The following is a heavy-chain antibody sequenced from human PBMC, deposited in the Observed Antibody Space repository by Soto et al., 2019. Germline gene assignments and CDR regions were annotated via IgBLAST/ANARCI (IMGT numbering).Heavy chain of an antibody. V-gene: IGHV3-23*01. CDR2: ISGSGGST. D-gene: IGHD6-19*01. CDR3: AKMVGAVAGHFDY. Sequence: PGGSLRLSCAASGFTLSSYAMSWVRQAPGKGLEWVSAISGSGGSTYYADSVKGRFTISRDNSKNTLYLQMNSLRAEDTALYYCAKMVGAVAGHFDYWGQGTLVTVSS. J-gene: IGHJ4*02. CDR1: GFTLSSYA.